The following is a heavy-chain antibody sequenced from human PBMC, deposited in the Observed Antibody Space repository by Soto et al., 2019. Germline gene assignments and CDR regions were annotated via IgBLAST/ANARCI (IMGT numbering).Heavy chain of an antibody. CDR1: GYGFTTYG. V-gene: IGHV1-18*01. CDR2: ISAHNGNT. D-gene: IGHD1-1*01. Sequence: QVHLVQSGAEVKKPGASVKVSCKGSGYGFTTYGITWVRQAPGQGLDWMAWISAHNGNTNYAQKLQGRVTVTIDTSARSVYMELRGLGLDDAAVYYCARGRYGDYWGQGALVTVSS. J-gene: IGHJ4*02. CDR3: ARGRYGDY.